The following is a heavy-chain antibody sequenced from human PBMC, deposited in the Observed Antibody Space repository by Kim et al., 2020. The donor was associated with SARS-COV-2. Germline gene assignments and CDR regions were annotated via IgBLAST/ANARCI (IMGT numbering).Heavy chain of an antibody. CDR3: ARSQFYDFWSGYYPFDY. Sequence: ASVKVSCKASGYTFTSYAMNWVRQAPGQRLEWMGWINTNTGSPTYAQGFTGRFVFSLDTSVSTTFLQISSLKADDTAVYYCARSQFYDFWSGYYPFDYWGQGTLVTVSS. D-gene: IGHD3-3*01. CDR1: GYTFTSYA. CDR2: INTNTGSP. V-gene: IGHV7-4-1*02. J-gene: IGHJ4*02.